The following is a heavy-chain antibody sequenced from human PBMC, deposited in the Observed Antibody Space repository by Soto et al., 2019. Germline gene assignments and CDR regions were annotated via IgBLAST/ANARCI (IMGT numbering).Heavy chain of an antibody. CDR3: ARAFRIAVAGIDY. J-gene: IGHJ4*02. D-gene: IGHD6-19*01. CDR1: GHNCTSGG. CDR2: ISAYNGNT. V-gene: IGHV1-18*01. Sequence: ASVEVSRRASGHNCTSGGISWVRQAPGQGLEWMGWISAYNGNTNYAQKLQGRVTMTTDTSTSTAYMELRSLRSDDTAVYYCARAFRIAVAGIDYWGQGTLVTVSS.